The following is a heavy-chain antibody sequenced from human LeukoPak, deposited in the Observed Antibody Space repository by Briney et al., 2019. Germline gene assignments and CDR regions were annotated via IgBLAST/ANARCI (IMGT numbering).Heavy chain of an antibody. CDR1: GYTFTSYG. Sequence: ASVKVSCKASGYTFTSYGISWVRQAPGQGLEWMGWISAYNGNTSYAQKLQGRVTMTTDTSTSTAYMELRSLRSDDTAVYYCARDLIIAVAGTIGYWGQGTLVTVSS. J-gene: IGHJ4*02. V-gene: IGHV1-18*01. CDR2: ISAYNGNT. CDR3: ARDLIIAVAGTIGY. D-gene: IGHD6-19*01.